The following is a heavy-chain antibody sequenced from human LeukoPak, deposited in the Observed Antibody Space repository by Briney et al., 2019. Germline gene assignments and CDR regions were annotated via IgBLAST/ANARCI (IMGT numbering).Heavy chain of an antibody. D-gene: IGHD2-8*02. V-gene: IGHV3-48*01. J-gene: IGHJ4*02. Sequence: GGSLRLSCAASGFTFSSYELNWVRQTPGKGLEWVSYISRSSATVYYAGSVQGRFTISRDNAKNFLYLQMNSLTAEDTAVYCCARVEGSTGQGFDYWGQGALVTVSS. CDR3: ARVEGSTGQGFDY. CDR2: ISRSSATV. CDR1: GFTFSSYE.